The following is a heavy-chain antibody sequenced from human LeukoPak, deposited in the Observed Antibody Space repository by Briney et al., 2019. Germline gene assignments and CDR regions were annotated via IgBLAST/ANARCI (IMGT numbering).Heavy chain of an antibody. Sequence: SEPLSLTCTVSGRSMRSHSYYWAWIRQPPGKGLACIGSIYYDWSACYNPSLQCRVTMSVDTSKNQYSVRLRSETAADTAVYYCSRRSVSVFGVVPDYWGQGRLVIVSS. D-gene: IGHD3-3*01. CDR3: SRRSVSVFGVVPDY. J-gene: IGHJ4*02. V-gene: IGHV4-39*01. CDR2: IYYDWSA. CDR1: GRSMRSHSYY.